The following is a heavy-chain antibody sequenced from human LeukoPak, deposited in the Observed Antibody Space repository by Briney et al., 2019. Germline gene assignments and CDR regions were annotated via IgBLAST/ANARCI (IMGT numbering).Heavy chain of an antibody. V-gene: IGHV3-15*01. CDR3: TTMDRGWDTVDY. J-gene: IGHJ4*02. CDR1: GFTFSNAW. Sequence: GGSLRLSCAASGFTFSNAWMSWVRQAPGKGLEWVGRIKSKTDGGTTDYAAPVKGRFTISRDDSKNTLDLQMNSLKTEDTAVYYCTTMDRGWDTVDYWGQGTLVTVSS. D-gene: IGHD6-19*01. CDR2: IKSKTDGGTT.